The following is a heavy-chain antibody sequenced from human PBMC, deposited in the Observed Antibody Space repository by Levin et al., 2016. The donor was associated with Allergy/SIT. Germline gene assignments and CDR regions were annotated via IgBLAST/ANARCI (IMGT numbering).Heavy chain of an antibody. CDR2: INSDGSST. D-gene: IGHD2-21*02. J-gene: IGHJ3*02. V-gene: IGHV3-74*01. CDR3: LAYCGGDQRLDAFDI. Sequence: VRQMPGKGLVWVSRINSDGSSTSYADSVKGRFTISRDNAKNTLYLQMNSLRAEDTAVYYCLAYCGGDQRLDAFDIWGQGTMVTVSS.